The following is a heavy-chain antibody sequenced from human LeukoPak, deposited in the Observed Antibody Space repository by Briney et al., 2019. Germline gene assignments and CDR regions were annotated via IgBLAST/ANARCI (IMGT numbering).Heavy chain of an antibody. D-gene: IGHD6-13*01. CDR1: GDSVSSNSAA. CDR3: ARGVFGSSWYSYYFDY. CDR2: TYTRSKWYN. J-gene: IGHJ4*02. Sequence: PSQTLSLTCAISGDSVSSNSAAWNWIRQSPWKGLEWLGGTYTRSKWYNDYAVSVKSRITINPDTSKNQFSLQLNSVTPEDTAVYYCARGVFGSSWYSYYFDYWGQGTLVTVSS. V-gene: IGHV6-1*01.